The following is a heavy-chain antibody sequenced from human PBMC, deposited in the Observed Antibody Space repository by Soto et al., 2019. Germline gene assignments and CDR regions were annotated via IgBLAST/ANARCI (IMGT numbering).Heavy chain of an antibody. Sequence: GGSLRLSCAASGFTFSSYSMNWVRQAPRKEQEKVSSISSSSSYIYYADSVKGRFTISRDNAKNSLYLQMNSLRAEDTAVYYCARDGIAAWSYYYGMDVWGQGTTVTVSS. V-gene: IGHV3-21*01. J-gene: IGHJ6*02. CDR1: GFTFSSYS. CDR3: ARDGIAAWSYYYGMDV. CDR2: ISSSSSYI. D-gene: IGHD6-13*01.